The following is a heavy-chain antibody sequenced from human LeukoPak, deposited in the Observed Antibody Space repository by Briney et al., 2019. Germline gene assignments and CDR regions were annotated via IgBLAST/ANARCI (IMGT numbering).Heavy chain of an antibody. CDR2: ISHDGTT. Sequence: SDTLSLTCTVSDYSIGSGYSWGWIRQPPGKGLEWIATISHDGTTFYNPSLKSRVTMTLDTSRNQFSLRLSSVTAADTAVYYCARDLSVYYYYYFDFWGQGTLVTVSS. CDR1: DYSIGSGYS. J-gene: IGHJ4*02. V-gene: IGHV4-38-2*02. CDR3: ARDLSVYYYYYFDF. D-gene: IGHD3-22*01.